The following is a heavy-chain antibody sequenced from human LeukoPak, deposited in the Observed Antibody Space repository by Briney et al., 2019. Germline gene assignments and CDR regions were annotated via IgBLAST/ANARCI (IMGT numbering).Heavy chain of an antibody. CDR3: NRVTGDYYGSDEIYYFDY. J-gene: IGHJ4*02. Sequence: GGSLRLSCTASGFTFGDYAMSWFRQAPGKGLEWVGFIRNKAYDGTTEYAATVKGRFTISRDDSKSIAYLQMISLKTEDTAVYYCNRVTGDYYGSDEIYYFDYWGQGTLVTVSS. CDR1: GFTFGDYA. CDR2: IRNKAYDGTT. D-gene: IGHD3-10*01. V-gene: IGHV3-49*03.